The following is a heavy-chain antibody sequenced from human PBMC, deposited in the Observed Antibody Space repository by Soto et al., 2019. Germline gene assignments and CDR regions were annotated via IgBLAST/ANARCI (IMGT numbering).Heavy chain of an antibody. CDR3: AKDLYTRGWYNYFDP. J-gene: IGHJ5*02. D-gene: IGHD6-19*01. Sequence: QVQLVESGGGVVQPGGSPILSCAASRFTLSNCGMHWVRQAPGRGLEWVAMISHDGNEKHYIDSVKGRFTISRDDSKNTLYLQMTSLRPEDTAVYYRAKDLYTRGWYNYFDPWGQGTLVTVSS. CDR1: RFTLSNCG. V-gene: IGHV3-30*18. CDR2: ISHDGNEK.